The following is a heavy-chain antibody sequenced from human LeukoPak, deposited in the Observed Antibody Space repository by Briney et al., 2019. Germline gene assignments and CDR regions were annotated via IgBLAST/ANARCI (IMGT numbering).Heavy chain of an antibody. V-gene: IGHV6-1*01. CDR3: TRANLWFGDLLYRAFDI. J-gene: IGHJ3*02. CDR1: GDSVASNSAA. Sequence: SQTLSLTCAISGDSVASNSAAWNWIRQSPSRGLEWLGRTYYRSKWYNDYAVSLKSRITINPDTSKNQFSLQLYSVTPEDTAVYYCTRANLWFGDLLYRAFDIWGQGTMVTVSS. CDR2: TYYRSKWYN. D-gene: IGHD3-10*01.